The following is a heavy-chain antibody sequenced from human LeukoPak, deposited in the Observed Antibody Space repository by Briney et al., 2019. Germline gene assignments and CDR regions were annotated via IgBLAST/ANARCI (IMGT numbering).Heavy chain of an antibody. Sequence: SETLSLTCAVYGGSFSGYYWSWIRQPPGKGLEWIGEINHSGSTNYNPSLKSRVTISVDTSKNQFSLKLSSVTAADTAVHYCARVPRSSSRWFDPWGQGTLVTVSS. CDR2: INHSGST. V-gene: IGHV4-34*01. D-gene: IGHD6-6*01. CDR1: GGSFSGYY. CDR3: ARVPRSSSRWFDP. J-gene: IGHJ5*02.